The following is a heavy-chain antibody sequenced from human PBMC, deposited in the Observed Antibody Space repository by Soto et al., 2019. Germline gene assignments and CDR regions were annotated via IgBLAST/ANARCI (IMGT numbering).Heavy chain of an antibody. CDR2: IYPDQSRA. V-gene: IGHV5-51*01. J-gene: IGHJ4*02. Sequence: PGESLKISCKSSGYRFSTFWIGWVRQMPGKGLEWVAIIYPDQSRAMYSPAFQGQVTISVTKSITTVFLQWSSLRASDTAMYYCARQIYDSDTGPNFQYYFDSWGQGTPVTVS. CDR1: GYRFSTFW. CDR3: ARQIYDSDTGPNFQYYFDS. D-gene: IGHD3-22*01.